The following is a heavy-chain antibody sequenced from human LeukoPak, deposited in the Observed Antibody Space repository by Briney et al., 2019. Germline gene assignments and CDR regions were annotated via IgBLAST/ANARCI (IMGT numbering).Heavy chain of an antibody. CDR3: ARVVTAAGTQYYYYYMDV. Sequence: GGSLRLSCAASGFTFSSYWMSWVRQAPGKGLEWVANIKQDGSEKYYVDSVKGRFTISRDNAKNSLYLQMNSLRAEDTAVCYCARVVTAAGTQYYYYYMDVWGKGTTVTVSS. D-gene: IGHD6-13*01. V-gene: IGHV3-7*01. CDR2: IKQDGSEK. CDR1: GFTFSSYW. J-gene: IGHJ6*03.